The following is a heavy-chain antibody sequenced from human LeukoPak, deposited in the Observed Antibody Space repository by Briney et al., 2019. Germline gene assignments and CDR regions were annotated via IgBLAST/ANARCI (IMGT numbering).Heavy chain of an antibody. CDR3: AGGRQLLFRALDY. D-gene: IGHD2-2*01. Sequence: PSETLSLTCAVYGGSFSGYYWSWIRQPPGKGLEWIGEINHSGSTNYNPSLKSRVTISVDTSKNQFSLKLSSVTAADTAVYYCAGGRQLLFRALDYWGQGTLVTVSS. J-gene: IGHJ4*02. CDR2: INHSGST. V-gene: IGHV4-34*01. CDR1: GGSFSGYY.